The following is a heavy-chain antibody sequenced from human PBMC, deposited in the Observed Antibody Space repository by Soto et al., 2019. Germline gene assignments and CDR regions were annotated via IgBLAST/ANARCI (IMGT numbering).Heavy chain of an antibody. CDR3: TRLPNWNFRFDP. CDR1: GFTCSGSA. D-gene: IGHD1-7*01. J-gene: IGHJ5*02. Sequence: RWSLRLSCAASGFTCSGSAMHWFRQASGKGLEWVGRIKTKTDKYATAYAASVKGRFTVSRDDSKNTAYLQMNSLKAEDTAVYYCTRLPNWNFRFDPWGQGTLVTVSS. V-gene: IGHV3-73*01. CDR2: IKTKTDKYAT.